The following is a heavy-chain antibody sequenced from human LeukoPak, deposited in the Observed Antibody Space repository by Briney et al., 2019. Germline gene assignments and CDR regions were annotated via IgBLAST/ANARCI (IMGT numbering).Heavy chain of an antibody. V-gene: IGHV3-66*02. Sequence: GGSLRLSCAASGFNVRNNYMSWVRQGPGKGLEWVSILYAGGTTSYTDSVKGRFTISRDNSKNTLYLQMNSLRAADTAVYYCAKDPTHYRVWDDYDSTVLSYWGQGTLVTVSS. CDR3: AKDPTHYRVWDDYDSTVLSY. J-gene: IGHJ4*02. CDR1: GFNVRNNY. CDR2: LYAGGTT. D-gene: IGHD3-22*01.